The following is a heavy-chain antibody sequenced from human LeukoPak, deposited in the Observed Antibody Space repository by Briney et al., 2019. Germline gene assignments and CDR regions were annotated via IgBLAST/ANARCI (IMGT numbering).Heavy chain of an antibody. CDR2: IYYSGST. J-gene: IGHJ4*02. D-gene: IGHD6-19*01. V-gene: IGHV4-59*12. CDR1: GGSISSYY. CDR3: ARAPYSSGWYGYYFDY. Sequence: SETLSLTCTVSGGSISSYYWSWIRQPPGKGLEWIGYIYYSGSTNYNPSLKSRVTISVDTSKNQFSLKLSSVTAADTAVYYCARAPYSSGWYGYYFDYWGQGTLVTVSS.